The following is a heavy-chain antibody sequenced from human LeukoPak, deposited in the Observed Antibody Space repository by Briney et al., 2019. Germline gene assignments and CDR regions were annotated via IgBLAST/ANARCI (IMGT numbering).Heavy chain of an antibody. J-gene: IGHJ4*02. Sequence: PSETLSLTCTVSGVSINNYYWSWIRQPPGKGLEWIGDIYGSGSTNYNPSLKSRVSMSTDTSKNQFSLKLNSVTAADTAVYYCARQTALVGYASGLGFNYWGQGILVTVSS. D-gene: IGHD2-2*01. V-gene: IGHV4-59*01. CDR2: IYGSGST. CDR1: GVSINNYY. CDR3: ARQTALVGYASGLGFNY.